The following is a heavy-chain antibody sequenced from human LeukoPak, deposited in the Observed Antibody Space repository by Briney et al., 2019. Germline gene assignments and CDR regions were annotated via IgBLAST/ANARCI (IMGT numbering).Heavy chain of an antibody. J-gene: IGHJ5*02. D-gene: IGHD6-13*01. CDR3: ARDRSSWYGNSWFDP. Sequence: GASVKVSCKASGYTFTSYDINWVRQATGQGLEWMGWMNPNSGNTGYAQKFQGRVTMTRNTSISTAYMELSSLRSEDTAVYYCARDRSSWYGNSWFDPWGQGTLVTVSS. CDR1: GYTFTSYD. CDR2: MNPNSGNT. V-gene: IGHV1-8*01.